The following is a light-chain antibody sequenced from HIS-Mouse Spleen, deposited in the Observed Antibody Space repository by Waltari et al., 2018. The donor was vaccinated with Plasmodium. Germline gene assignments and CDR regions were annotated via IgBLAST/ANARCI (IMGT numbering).Light chain of an antibody. J-gene: IGKJ3*01. CDR1: QSVSSN. CDR2: GAS. CDR3: QQYNNWSFT. V-gene: IGKV3-15*01. Sequence: EIVMTQSPATLSVSPGERATLSCRASQSVSSNLAWYQQKPGQAPRLLIYGASTRATGIPARFRGSGPGTEFTLTISSLQSEDFAVYYCQQYNNWSFTFGPGTKVDIK.